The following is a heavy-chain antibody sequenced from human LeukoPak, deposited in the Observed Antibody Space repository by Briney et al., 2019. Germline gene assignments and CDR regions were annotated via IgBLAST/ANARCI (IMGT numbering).Heavy chain of an antibody. CDR3: AQKAIWFGP. CDR1: GGSISNYY. D-gene: IGHD3-3*01. CDR2: FYSGTT. Sequence: KPSETLSLTCTVFGGSISNYYWSWLRQSPGKRLEWIGYFYSGTTNYNPSLRSRVTISVDTSKNQFSLKLRSVTAADTAVYYCAQKAIWFGPWGQGILVTVSS. V-gene: IGHV4-59*01. J-gene: IGHJ5*02.